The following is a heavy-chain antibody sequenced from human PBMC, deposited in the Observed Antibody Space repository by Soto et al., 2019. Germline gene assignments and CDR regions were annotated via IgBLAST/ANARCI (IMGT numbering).Heavy chain of an antibody. CDR2: ISDSGGTS. Sequence: EVQLVDSWGGLVQPGGSLRLSCAASGFIFSNYGMSWVRQAPGKGLEWLSSISDSGGTSYYADSVKGRFTISRDNSKNTLYLQMNSLRAEDTAIYYCAKRPRALLTFDYWGQGTLVTVSS. D-gene: IGHD1-26*01. CDR3: AKRPRALLTFDY. CDR1: GFIFSNYG. V-gene: IGHV3-23*04. J-gene: IGHJ4*02.